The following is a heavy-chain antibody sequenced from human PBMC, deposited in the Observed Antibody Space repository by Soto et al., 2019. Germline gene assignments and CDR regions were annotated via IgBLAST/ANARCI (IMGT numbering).Heavy chain of an antibody. J-gene: IGHJ4*02. D-gene: IGHD3-22*01. V-gene: IGHV1-18*01. CDR2: ISAYNGNT. CDR3: ARDSSDSSGYYLPIKAQNLDD. CDR1: GYTFTSYG. Sequence: QVQLVQSGAEVKKPGASVKVSCKASGYTFTSYGISWVRQAPGQGLEWMGWISAYNGNTNYAQKLQGRVTMTTDTATSTAYMELRSLRSYDTAVYYCARDSSDSSGYYLPIKAQNLDDWGQGTLVTVSS.